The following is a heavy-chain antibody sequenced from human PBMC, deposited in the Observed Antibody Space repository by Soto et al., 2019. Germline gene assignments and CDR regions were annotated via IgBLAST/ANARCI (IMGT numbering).Heavy chain of an antibody. CDR1: GGSFSGYD. Sequence: PSEILSLTFVLHGGSFSGYDWSWIRQTPLKVLAWSGEITHSGSTNQNPSLKSRVTILLDTSKNQFSVKLRSVTAADTAVYYCARGIAMKVAVRDDAPDKYLFDYWGLAILVTV. CDR2: ITHSGST. V-gene: IGHV4-34*01. J-gene: IGHJ4*02. CDR3: ARGIAMKVAVRDDAPDKYLFDY. D-gene: IGHD3-22*01.